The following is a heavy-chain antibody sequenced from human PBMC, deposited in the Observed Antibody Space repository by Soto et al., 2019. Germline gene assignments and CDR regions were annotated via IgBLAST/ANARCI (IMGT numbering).Heavy chain of an antibody. Sequence: SETLSLTCAVYGGSFSCYYWSWIRQPPGKGLEWIGEINHSGSTNYNPSLKSRVTISVDTSKNQFSLKLSSVTAADTAVYYCARGRVAKKFDYWGQGTLVTVSS. CDR1: GGSFSCYY. CDR2: INHSGST. J-gene: IGHJ4*02. CDR3: ARGRVAKKFDY. V-gene: IGHV4-34*01.